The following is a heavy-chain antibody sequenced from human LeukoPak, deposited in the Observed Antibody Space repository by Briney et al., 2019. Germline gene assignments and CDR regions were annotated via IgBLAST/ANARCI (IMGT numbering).Heavy chain of an antibody. D-gene: IGHD6-25*01. Sequence: SETLSLTRTVSGGSISSSSYYWGWIRQPPGKGLEWIGSIYYSGSTYYNPSLKSRVTISVDTSKNQFSLKLSSVTAADTAVYYCAREAIAAGKNFDYWGQGTPVTVSS. J-gene: IGHJ4*02. CDR3: AREAIAAGKNFDY. V-gene: IGHV4-39*07. CDR2: IYYSGST. CDR1: GGSISSSSYY.